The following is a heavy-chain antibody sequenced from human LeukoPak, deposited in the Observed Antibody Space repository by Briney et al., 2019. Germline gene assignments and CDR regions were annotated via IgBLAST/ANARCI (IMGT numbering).Heavy chain of an antibody. V-gene: IGHV3-21*01. J-gene: IGHJ4*02. Sequence: GGSLRLSCAASGFTFSSYRMNWVRQAPGKGLEWVSSISRSSSDIYYADSVKGPFTISRDNAKNSLYLQMNSLRAEDTAVYYCARPVYSGSWSYFDYWGQGTLVTVSS. CDR1: GFTFSSYR. CDR3: ARPVYSGSWSYFDY. D-gene: IGHD6-13*01. CDR2: ISRSSSDI.